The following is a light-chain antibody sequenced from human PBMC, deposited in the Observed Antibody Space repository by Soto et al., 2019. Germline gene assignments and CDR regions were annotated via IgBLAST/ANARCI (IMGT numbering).Light chain of an antibody. V-gene: IGKV3-15*01. CDR3: QQYNNWPHIT. Sequence: EIMMTQSPATLSVSPGERATLSCRASQSVSNNLAWYQQKPGQAPRLLIYYASTRATGIPARFSGSGSGTDFTLTISSLQPEDFALYYCQQYNNWPHITCGQGQRLQIK. J-gene: IGKJ5*01. CDR2: YAS. CDR1: QSVSNN.